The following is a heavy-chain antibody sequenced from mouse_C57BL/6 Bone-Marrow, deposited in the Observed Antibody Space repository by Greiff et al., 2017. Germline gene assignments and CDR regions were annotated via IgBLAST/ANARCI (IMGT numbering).Heavy chain of an antibody. CDR2: ILPGSGST. V-gene: IGHV1-9*01. Sequence: VKVVESGAELMKPGASVKLSCKATGYTFTGYWIEWVKQRPGHGLEWIGEILPGSGSTNYNEKFKGKATFTAATSSNTDYMHLSSRTTEYSAIYYCARTYYYGSSWYVDVWGTGTTVTVSS. D-gene: IGHD1-1*01. J-gene: IGHJ1*03. CDR1: GYTFTGYW. CDR3: ARTYYYGSSWYVDV.